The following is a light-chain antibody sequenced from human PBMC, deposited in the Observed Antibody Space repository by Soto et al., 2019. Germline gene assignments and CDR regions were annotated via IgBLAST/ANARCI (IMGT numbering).Light chain of an antibody. CDR2: SAS. Sequence: DIRMTQSPASLGASVGDRVTITCRASQTISNYLNWYQQKPGAAPKLLIYSASTLQSGVPSRFSGSGFGTDYTLTISSLQPADFAVYYCQQTFRPPHTFGQGTKVDIK. CDR1: QTISNY. J-gene: IGKJ2*01. V-gene: IGKV1-39*01. CDR3: QQTFRPPHT.